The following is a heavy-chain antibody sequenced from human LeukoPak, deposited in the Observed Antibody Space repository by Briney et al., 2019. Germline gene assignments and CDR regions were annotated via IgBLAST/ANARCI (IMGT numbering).Heavy chain of an antibody. D-gene: IGHD6-13*01. CDR2: ISYDGSNK. J-gene: IGHJ4*02. CDR3: ASPDSSSWYAPFDY. CDR1: GFTFSSYA. V-gene: IGHV3-30*04. Sequence: GGSLRLSCAASGFTFSSYAMHWLRQAPGKGLEWVAVISYDGSNKYYADSVKGRFTISRDNSKNTLYLQMNSLRAEDTAVYYCASPDSSSWYAPFDYWGQGTLVTVSS.